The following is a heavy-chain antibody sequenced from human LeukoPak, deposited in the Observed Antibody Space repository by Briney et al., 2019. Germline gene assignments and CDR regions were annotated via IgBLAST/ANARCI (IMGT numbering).Heavy chain of an antibody. V-gene: IGHV3-74*01. D-gene: IGHD2-8*02. J-gene: IGHJ6*02. CDR3: AEGSMGLLDYYYGMDV. CDR1: GFTFSSYW. Sequence: GGSLRLSCAASGFTFSSYWMHWVRQAPGKGLVWVSCINSDGSSTSYADSVKGRFTISRDNAKNTLYLQMNSLRAEDTAVYYCAEGSMGLLDYYYGMDVWGQGTTVTVSS. CDR2: INSDGSST.